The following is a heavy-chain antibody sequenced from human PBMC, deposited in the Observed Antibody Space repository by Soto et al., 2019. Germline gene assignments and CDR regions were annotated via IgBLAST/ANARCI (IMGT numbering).Heavy chain of an antibody. Sequence: SETLSLTCAVSGYSITSGYYWAWFRQPPGKRLESIGNIHRSGSTYYNPSLKSRVTLSFDSFNNQFSLTLRSVTAADTAVYYCARGGDSTRGTDYWGQGTLVTVSS. D-gene: IGHD2-21*01. CDR3: ARGGDSTRGTDY. V-gene: IGHV4-38-2*01. CDR1: GYSITSGYY. CDR2: IHRSGST. J-gene: IGHJ4*02.